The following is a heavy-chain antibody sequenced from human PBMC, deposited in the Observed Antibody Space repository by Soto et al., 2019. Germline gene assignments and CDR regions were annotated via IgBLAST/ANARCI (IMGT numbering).Heavy chain of an antibody. J-gene: IGHJ6*02. D-gene: IGHD4-4*01. CDR1: GYSFTSYW. Sequence: GESLKISCKGSGYSFTSYWIGWVRQMPGKGLEWMGRIDPSDSYTNYSPSFQGHVTISADKSISTAYLQWSSLKASDTAMYYCASQYSNYGSPKYYYYGMDVWGQGTTVTVSS. CDR2: IDPSDSYT. V-gene: IGHV5-10-1*01. CDR3: ASQYSNYGSPKYYYYGMDV.